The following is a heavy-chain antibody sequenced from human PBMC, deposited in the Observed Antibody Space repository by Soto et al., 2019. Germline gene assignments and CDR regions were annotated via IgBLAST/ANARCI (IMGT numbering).Heavy chain of an antibody. CDR3: ARASVGPPGGGSWIMPFDF. D-gene: IGHD2-15*01. Sequence: SATLSLTCSVSGGSISNYYWSWIRQSAGKGLEWIGRIYPGGSTNYNPSLKSRVTMSVDTSKNQFSLRLTSVTAADTAVYYCARASVGPPGGGSWIMPFDFWGQGTRVTVSS. CDR1: GGSISNYY. J-gene: IGHJ4*02. CDR2: IYPGGST. V-gene: IGHV4-4*07.